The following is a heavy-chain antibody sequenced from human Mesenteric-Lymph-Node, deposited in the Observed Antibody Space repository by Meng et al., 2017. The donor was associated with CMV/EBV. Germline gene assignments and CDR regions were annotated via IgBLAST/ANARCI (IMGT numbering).Heavy chain of an antibody. V-gene: IGHV4-61*08. CDR1: GCSLTRGAAS. D-gene: IGHD2-2*01. CDR3: ARDVRSTRYFDY. J-gene: IGHJ4*02. CDR2: VYYSGST. Sequence: GSGCSLTRGAASWSWIRPPPGKGLAWLGYVYYSGSTPYNPSLESRVTISVDTSKNQFSLKLTSVTAADTAVYYCARDVRSTRYFDYWGPGTLVTVSS.